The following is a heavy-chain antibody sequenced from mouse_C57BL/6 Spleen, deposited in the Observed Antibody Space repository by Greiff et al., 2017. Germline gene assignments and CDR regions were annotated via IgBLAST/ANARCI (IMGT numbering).Heavy chain of an antibody. CDR1: GYTFTDYY. Sequence: EVQLQQSGPVLVKPGASVTMSCKASGYTFTDYYMNWVKQSHGKSLEWIGVINPYNGGTSYNQKFKGKSTLTVDKSSSTAYMELNSLTSEDSAVYYCAGKTAQAHYFDYWGQGTTLTVSS. CDR2: INPYNGGT. CDR3: AGKTAQAHYFDY. J-gene: IGHJ2*01. D-gene: IGHD3-2*02. V-gene: IGHV1-19*01.